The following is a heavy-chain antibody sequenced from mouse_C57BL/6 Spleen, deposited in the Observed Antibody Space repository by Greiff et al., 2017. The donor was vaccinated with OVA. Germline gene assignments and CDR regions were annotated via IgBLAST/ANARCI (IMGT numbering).Heavy chain of an antibody. CDR3: ARGGYEWFAY. CDR1: GYSFTGYY. V-gene: IGHV1-43*01. CDR2: INPSTGGT. D-gene: IGHD2-3*01. J-gene: IGHJ3*01. Sequence: VQLQQSGPELVKPGASVKISCKASGYSFTGYYMHWVKQSSEKSLEWIGEINPSTGGTSYNQKFKGKATLTVDKSSSTAYMQLKSLTSEDSAVYYCARGGYEWFAYWGQGTLVTVSA.